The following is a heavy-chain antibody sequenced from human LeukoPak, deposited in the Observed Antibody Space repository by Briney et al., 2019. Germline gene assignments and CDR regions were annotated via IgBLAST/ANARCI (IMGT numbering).Heavy chain of an antibody. V-gene: IGHV3-21*01. Sequence: GGSLRLSCAASGFTFSSYSMNWVRQAPGKGLEWVSSISSSSSYIYYADSVKGRFTISRDNAKNSLYLQMNSLRPEDTAVYYCARDQLAYSGYDTLFDYWGQGTLVTVSS. J-gene: IGHJ4*02. D-gene: IGHD5-12*01. CDR1: GFTFSSYS. CDR3: ARDQLAYSGYDTLFDY. CDR2: ISSSSSYI.